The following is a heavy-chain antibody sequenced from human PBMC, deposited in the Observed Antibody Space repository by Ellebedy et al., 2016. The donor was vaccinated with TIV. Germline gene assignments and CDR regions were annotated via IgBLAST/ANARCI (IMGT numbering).Heavy chain of an antibody. CDR2: INWDGDLT. J-gene: IGHJ3*01. Sequence: GGSLRLXXDASGFNFEEYTMHWFRQRPGKGLEWVSHINWDGDLTNYGDSVQGRFTVSRDNTNNILYLQMDGLKFEDTALYFCASVGDLDLWGQGTMVTVSS. CDR3: ASVGDLDL. CDR1: GFNFEEYT. V-gene: IGHV3-43*01.